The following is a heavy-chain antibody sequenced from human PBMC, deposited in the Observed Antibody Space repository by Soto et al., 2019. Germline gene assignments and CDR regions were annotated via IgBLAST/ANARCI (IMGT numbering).Heavy chain of an antibody. V-gene: IGHV4-61*01. CDR1: GGSVSSGSYY. Sequence: QVQLQESGPGLVKPSETLSLTCTVSGGSVSSGSYYWSGIRQPPGKGLEWIGYIYYSGSTNYNPSLKSRVTISVDTSKNQFSLKLSSVTAADTAVYYCARQYCTNGVCSYYYYYGMDVWGQGTTVTVSS. CDR2: IYYSGST. D-gene: IGHD2-8*01. CDR3: ARQYCTNGVCSYYYYYGMDV. J-gene: IGHJ6*02.